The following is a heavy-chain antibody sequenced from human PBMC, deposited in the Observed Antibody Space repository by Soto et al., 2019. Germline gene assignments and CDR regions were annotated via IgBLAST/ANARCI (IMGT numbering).Heavy chain of an antibody. Sequence: EVQLLESGGGLVQPGGSLRLSCAASGFTFSSYAMRWVRQAPGKGLEWVSAISGSGGSTYYADSVKGRFTISRDNSKNTLDLQMTSLRAEDTAVYYCARRGSGSDYDYWGQGPLVTVSS. D-gene: IGHD1-26*01. V-gene: IGHV3-23*01. CDR3: ARRGSGSDYDY. CDR2: ISGSGGST. J-gene: IGHJ4*02. CDR1: GFTFSSYA.